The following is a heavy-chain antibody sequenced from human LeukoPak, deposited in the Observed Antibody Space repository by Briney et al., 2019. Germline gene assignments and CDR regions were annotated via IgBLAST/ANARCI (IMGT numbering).Heavy chain of an antibody. J-gene: IGHJ4*02. CDR3: ARRIAAAGVGIVY. CDR2: MNPDSGNT. CDR1: GHTFTSYD. Sequence: ASVKVSCKASGHTFTSYDINWVRQATGQGLEWMGWMNPDSGNTGYAQKFQGRVTMTRNPSISTAYMELSSPTSEDTAVYYCARRIAAAGVGIVYWGQGTLVTVSS. D-gene: IGHD6-13*01. V-gene: IGHV1-8*01.